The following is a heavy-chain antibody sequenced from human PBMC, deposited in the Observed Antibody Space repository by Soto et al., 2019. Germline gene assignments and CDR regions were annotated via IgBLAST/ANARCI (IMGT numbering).Heavy chain of an antibody. CDR3: ARIYGSGSYPHYYYYYGMDV. D-gene: IGHD3-10*01. CDR1: GFTFSSYA. CDR2: ISYDGSNK. V-gene: IGHV3-30-3*01. Sequence: GGSLRLSCAASGFTFSSYAMHWVRQAPGKGLEWVAVISYDGSNKYYADSVKGRFTISRDNSKNTLYLQMNSLRAEDTAVYYCARIYGSGSYPHYYYYYGMDVWGQGTTVTVSS. J-gene: IGHJ6*02.